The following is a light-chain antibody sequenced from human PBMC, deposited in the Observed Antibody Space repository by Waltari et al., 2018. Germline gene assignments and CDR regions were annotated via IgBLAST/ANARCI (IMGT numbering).Light chain of an antibody. CDR3: QQYNNWPIT. CDR1: QSVSSN. J-gene: IGKJ5*01. CDR2: GAS. Sequence: EIVMTQSPATLSVSPGERAPLSCRASQSVSSNLAWYQQKPGQAPRLLIYGASTRATGIPARFSGSGSGTEFTLIISSLQSEDFAVYYCQQYNNWPITFGQGTRLEIK. V-gene: IGKV3-15*01.